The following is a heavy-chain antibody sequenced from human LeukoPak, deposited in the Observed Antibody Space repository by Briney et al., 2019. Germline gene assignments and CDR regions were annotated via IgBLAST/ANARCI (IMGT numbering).Heavy chain of an antibody. CDR3: ARSDGYGLGI. D-gene: IGHD3-10*01. J-gene: IGHJ3*02. CDR2: IYYSGNT. Sequence: SETLSLTCSVSGDSISTSNSYWGWIRQPPGKGLEWIGSIYYSGNTYYNASLESRVTISVDTSKNQFSLKFTSVTAAVTAVYYCARSDGYGLGIWGQGTMVTVSS. V-gene: IGHV4-39*07. CDR1: GDSISTSNSY.